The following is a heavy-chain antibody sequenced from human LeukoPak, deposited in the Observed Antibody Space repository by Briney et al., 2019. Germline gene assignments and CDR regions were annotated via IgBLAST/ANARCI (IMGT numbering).Heavy chain of an antibody. CDR3: ARGNIVVVPAAITRRDYYAMDV. D-gene: IGHD2-2*02. J-gene: IGHJ6*02. V-gene: IGHV4-34*01. CDR1: GGSFSGYY. CDR2: INHSGST. Sequence: SETLSLTCAVYGGSFSGYYWSWIRQPPGKGLEWIGEINHSGSTNYNPSLKSRVTISVDTSKNQFSLKLSSVTAADTAVYYCARGNIVVVPAAITRRDYYAMDVWGQGTTVTVSS.